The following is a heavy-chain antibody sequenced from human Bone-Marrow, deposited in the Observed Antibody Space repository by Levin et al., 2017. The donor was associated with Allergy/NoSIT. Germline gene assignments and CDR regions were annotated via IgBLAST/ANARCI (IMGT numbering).Heavy chain of an antibody. D-gene: IGHD3-22*01. CDR2: ILHDASNR. CDR1: GFTFSSYG. Sequence: GESLKISCAASGFTFSSYGMHWVRQAPGKGLEWVAVILHDASNRYYADSVKGRFTISRDNSRNTVDLQMNSLKTEDTAIYYCAREILVTGAFDYWGQGALVTVSP. CDR3: AREILVTGAFDY. V-gene: IGHV3-30*03. J-gene: IGHJ4*02.